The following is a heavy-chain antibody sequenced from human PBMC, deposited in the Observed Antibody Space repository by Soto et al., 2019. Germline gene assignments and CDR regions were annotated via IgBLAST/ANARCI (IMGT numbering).Heavy chain of an antibody. V-gene: IGHV3-23*01. D-gene: IGHD6-19*01. CDR3: AKCSVGTVRTSGWCNWFDP. J-gene: IGHJ5*02. CDR2: IRVGGGDT. CDR1: GFTFSSSA. Sequence: EVRLLESGGGLAQPGGSRRLSCAASGFTFSSSAMNWVRQAPGKGLEWVSSIRVGGGDTFYADSVRGRFTVSRDIPRNTLYLQMNSLRAEDTAIYYCAKCSVGTVRTSGWCNWFDPWGQGTLVTVSS.